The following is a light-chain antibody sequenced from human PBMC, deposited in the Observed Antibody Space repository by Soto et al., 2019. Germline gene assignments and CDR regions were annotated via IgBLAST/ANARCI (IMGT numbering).Light chain of an antibody. Sequence: DIQMTQSPSTLSASVGDRVTITCRASQSISSWLAWYQQKPGKAPKLLIYDASSLESGVPSRFSGSVSGTEFPLTISSLQPDYFATYYCQQYNSYSMYTFGQGTKLEIK. CDR2: DAS. J-gene: IGKJ2*01. V-gene: IGKV1-5*01. CDR3: QQYNSYSMYT. CDR1: QSISSW.